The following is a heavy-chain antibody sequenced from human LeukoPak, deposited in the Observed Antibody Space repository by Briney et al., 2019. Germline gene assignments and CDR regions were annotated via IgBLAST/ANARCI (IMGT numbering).Heavy chain of an antibody. CDR2: ISGSGGST. J-gene: IGHJ1*01. D-gene: IGHD6-19*01. CDR3: AKDEQWLVLGYFQH. CDR1: GFTFSSYA. Sequence: GGSLRLSCAASGFTFSSYAMSWVRQAPGKGLEWVSAISGSGGSTYYADSVKGRFTISRDNSKNTLYLQMYSLRAEDTAVYYCAKDEQWLVLGYFQHWGQGTLVTVSS. V-gene: IGHV3-23*01.